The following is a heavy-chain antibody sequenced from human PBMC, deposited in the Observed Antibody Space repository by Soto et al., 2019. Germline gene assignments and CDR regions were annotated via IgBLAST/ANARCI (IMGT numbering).Heavy chain of an antibody. J-gene: IGHJ5*01. Sequence: SEPCPSPALSLVSPSTIVIPSGPGSASPPGKGLEFIGSVYYSGGANYNPSLKSRVTISVDTSKNQLSLRVNSVTAADTAVYYCGRVVEGATRHTDFDSWGHGTLVTVSS. CDR2: VYYSGGA. D-gene: IGHD2-15*01. CDR3: GRVVEGATRHTDFDS. V-gene: IGHV4-39*01. CDR1: VSPSTIVIPS.